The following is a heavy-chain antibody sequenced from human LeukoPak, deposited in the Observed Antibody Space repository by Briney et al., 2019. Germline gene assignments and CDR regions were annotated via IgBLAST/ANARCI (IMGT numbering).Heavy chain of an antibody. CDR3: ARESSSGWSGSKQIDY. CDR1: GYTFTSYG. Sequence: GASVKVSCKASGYTFTSYGISWVRQAPGQGLEWMGWISAYNGNTNYAQKPQGRVTMTTDTSTSTAYMELRSLRSDDTAVYYCARESSSGWSGSKQIDYWGQGTLVTVSS. CDR2: ISAYNGNT. V-gene: IGHV1-18*01. J-gene: IGHJ4*02. D-gene: IGHD6-19*01.